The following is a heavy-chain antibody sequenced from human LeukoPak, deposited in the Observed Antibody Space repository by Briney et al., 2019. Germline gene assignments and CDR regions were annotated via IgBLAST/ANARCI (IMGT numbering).Heavy chain of an antibody. D-gene: IGHD3-3*01. CDR3: ATVSKIFGVVYPRGGLFDY. J-gene: IGHJ4*02. CDR1: GGTFSSYA. Sequence: SVKVSCKASGGTFSSYAISWVRQAPGQGLEWMGGIIPIFGTANYAQKFQGRVTITADESTSTAYMELSSLRSEDTAVYYCATVSKIFGVVYPRGGLFDYWGQGTLVTVSS. V-gene: IGHV1-69*13. CDR2: IIPIFGTA.